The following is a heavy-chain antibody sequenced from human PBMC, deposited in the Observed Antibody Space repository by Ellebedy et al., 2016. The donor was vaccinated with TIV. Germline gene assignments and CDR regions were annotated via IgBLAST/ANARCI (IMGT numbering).Heavy chain of an antibody. CDR2: IYSSGST. J-gene: IGHJ4*02. Sequence: MPSETLSLTCNVSSGSINSYYWSWIRQPAGKSLEWIGHIYSSGSTMYNPSLRSRVTMSVDTSKNQFSLKLRSVTAADTAIYYCARESSGNFFYWGQGILVTVSS. CDR1: SGSINSYY. D-gene: IGHD6-19*01. V-gene: IGHV4-4*07. CDR3: ARESSGNFFY.